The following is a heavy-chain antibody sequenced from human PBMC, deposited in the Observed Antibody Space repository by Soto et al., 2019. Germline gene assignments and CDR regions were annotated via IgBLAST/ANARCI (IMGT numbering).Heavy chain of an antibody. Sequence: GASVKVSCKASGGTLSSYAISWVRQAPGQGLEWMGGIIPIFGTANYAQKFQGRVTMTTDTSTSTAYMELRSLRSDDTAVYYCARVSRNYDFWSGYYMEYYFDYWGQGTLVTVSS. CDR1: GGTLSSYA. CDR3: ARVSRNYDFWSGYYMEYYFDY. V-gene: IGHV1-69*05. CDR2: IIPIFGTA. D-gene: IGHD3-3*01. J-gene: IGHJ4*02.